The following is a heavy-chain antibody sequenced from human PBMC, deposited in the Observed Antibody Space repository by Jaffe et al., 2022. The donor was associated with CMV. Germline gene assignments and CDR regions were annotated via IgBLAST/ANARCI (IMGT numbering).Heavy chain of an antibody. J-gene: IGHJ3*02. Sequence: QLQLQESGPGLVKPSETLSLTCTVSGGSISSSSYYWGWIRQPPGKGLEWIGSIYYSGSTYYNPSLKSRVTISVDTSKNQFSLKLSSVTAADTAVYYCARLGVGLHAFDIWGQGTMVTVSS. CDR3: ARLGVGLHAFDI. D-gene: IGHD2-15*01. CDR1: GGSISSSSYY. CDR2: IYYSGST. V-gene: IGHV4-39*01.